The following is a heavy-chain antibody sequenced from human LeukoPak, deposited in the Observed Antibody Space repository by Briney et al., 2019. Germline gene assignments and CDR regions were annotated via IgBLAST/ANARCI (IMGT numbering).Heavy chain of an antibody. D-gene: IGHD3-10*01. CDR2: ISGSGGST. J-gene: IGHJ3*02. CDR3: AKWGATSGNAFDI. V-gene: IGHV3-23*01. Sequence: AGGSLRLSCAASGFSLSSYAMSWVRQAPGKGLEWVSSISGSGGSTYYADSVKGRFTISRDNSKNTLYLQMNSLRAEDTAVYYCAKWGATSGNAFDIWGQGTMVTVSS. CDR1: GFSLSSYA.